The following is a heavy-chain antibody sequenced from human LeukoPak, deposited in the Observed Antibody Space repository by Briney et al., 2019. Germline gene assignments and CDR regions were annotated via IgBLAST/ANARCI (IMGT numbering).Heavy chain of an antibody. Sequence: GGSLRLSCAASGFTFSSYSMNWVRQAPGKGLEWVSSISSSSSYIYYADSVKGRFTISRDNAKNSLYLHMNSLRAEDTAVYYSARDVWSSSWYPKPYYYYGMDVWGKGPTVTVSS. CDR2: ISSSSSYI. CDR1: GFTFSSYS. V-gene: IGHV3-21*04. CDR3: ARDVWSSSWYPKPYYYYGMDV. D-gene: IGHD6-13*01. J-gene: IGHJ6*04.